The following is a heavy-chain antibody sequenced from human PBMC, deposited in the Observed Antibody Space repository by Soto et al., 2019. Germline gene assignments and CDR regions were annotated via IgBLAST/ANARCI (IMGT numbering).Heavy chain of an antibody. D-gene: IGHD2-15*01. V-gene: IGHV3-23*01. Sequence: PGWSLRLSCAASGFTFSSYAMSLVRQAPGKGLEWVSSISGSGGSTYYADSVKGRFTISRDNSKNTLYLQMNSLRAEDTAVYYCAKEDCSGGSCYSRSYYYDSSGYPTGAFDIWGQGTMVTVSS. CDR3: AKEDCSGGSCYSRSYYYDSSGYPTGAFDI. J-gene: IGHJ3*02. CDR1: GFTFSSYA. CDR2: ISGSGGST.